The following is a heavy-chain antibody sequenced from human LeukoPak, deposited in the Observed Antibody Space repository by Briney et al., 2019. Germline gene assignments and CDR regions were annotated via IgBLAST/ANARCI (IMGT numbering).Heavy chain of an antibody. J-gene: IGHJ5*02. V-gene: IGHV4-4*07. CDR3: ARDSCSSTSCYSGKGWFDP. CDR2: IYTSGST. Sequence: PSGTLSLTCTVSGGSISSYYWSWLRQPAGKGLEWIGRIYTSGSTNYNPSFKSRVTMSVDTSKNQFSLKLSSVTAADTAVYYCARDSCSSTSCYSGKGWFDPWGQGTLVTVSS. CDR1: GGSISSYY. D-gene: IGHD2-2*02.